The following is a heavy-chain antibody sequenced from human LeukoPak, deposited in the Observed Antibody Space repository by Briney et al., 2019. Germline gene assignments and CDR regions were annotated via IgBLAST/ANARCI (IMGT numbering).Heavy chain of an antibody. V-gene: IGHV4-39*01. CDR1: GGPISYSDFY. D-gene: IGHD5-18*01. J-gene: IGHJ4*02. CDR2: IHYTGST. CDR3: TRHTRSRYSYGYED. Sequence: PSETLSLTCTVSGGPISYSDFYWGWIRQPPGKGLEWIGSIHYTGSTYYNPSLKSRVTISVDTSKNQLSLKLTSVNAADTAFYYCTRHTRSRYSYGYEDWGQGTLVTVSS.